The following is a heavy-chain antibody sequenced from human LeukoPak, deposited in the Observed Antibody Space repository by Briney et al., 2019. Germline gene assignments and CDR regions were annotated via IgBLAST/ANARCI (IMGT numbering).Heavy chain of an antibody. D-gene: IGHD2-21*01. CDR1: WDIVPRNSGV. Sequence: SQTLRLASVLFWDIVPRNSGVWNETMPTPSRALDWLGRTYYRSKWYNDYAVSVKSRIAINAGTSKNQFSLQLNSVTPEDTAMYYCARDFYPPPVSACYRMDVWGQGTTVTASS. CDR2: TYYRSKWYN. V-gene: IGHV6-1*01. J-gene: IGHJ6*02. CDR3: ARDFYPPPVSACYRMDV.